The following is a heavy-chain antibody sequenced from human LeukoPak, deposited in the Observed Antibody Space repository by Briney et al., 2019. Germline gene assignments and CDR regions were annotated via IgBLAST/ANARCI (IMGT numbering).Heavy chain of an antibody. J-gene: IGHJ4*02. V-gene: IGHV3-66*02. CDR1: GFTVSSNY. D-gene: IGHD5-18*01. CDR2: IYSGGST. Sequence: PGGSLRLSCAASGFTVSSNYMSWVRQAPGKGLEWVSVIYSGGSTYYADSVKGRFTISRDNPKNTLYLQMNSLRAEDTAVYYCARESGYSYGYPDYWGQGTLVTVSS. CDR3: ARESGYSYGYPDY.